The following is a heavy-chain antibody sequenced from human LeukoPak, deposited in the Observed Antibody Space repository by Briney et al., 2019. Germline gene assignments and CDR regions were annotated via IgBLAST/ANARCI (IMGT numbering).Heavy chain of an antibody. CDR2: ISGSGGST. V-gene: IGHV3-23*01. CDR3: AKDPIHFTIFGVVIPPAYFDY. D-gene: IGHD3-3*01. CDR1: GFTFSSYA. J-gene: IGHJ4*02. Sequence: GGSLRLSCAASGFTFSSYAMSWVRQAPGKGLEWVSAISGSGGSTYYADSVKGRFTISGDNSKNTLYLQMNSLRAVDTAVYYCAKDPIHFTIFGVVIPPAYFDYWGQGTLVTVSS.